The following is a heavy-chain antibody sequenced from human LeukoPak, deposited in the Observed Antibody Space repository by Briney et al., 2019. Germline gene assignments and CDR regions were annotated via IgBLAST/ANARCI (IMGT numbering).Heavy chain of an antibody. CDR2: IYYSGST. Sequence: SETLSLTCTVSGGSISSYYWSWIRQPPGKGLEWIGYIYYSGSTYYNPSLKSRVTISVDTSKNQFSLKLSSVTAADTAVYYCARSQPLTYYYDSSGYYPRYYFDYWGQGTLVTVSS. J-gene: IGHJ4*02. D-gene: IGHD3-22*01. CDR3: ARSQPLTYYYDSSGYYPRYYFDY. V-gene: IGHV4-59*08. CDR1: GGSISSYY.